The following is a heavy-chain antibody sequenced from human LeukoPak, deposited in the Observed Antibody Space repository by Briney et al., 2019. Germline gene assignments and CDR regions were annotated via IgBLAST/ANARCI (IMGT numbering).Heavy chain of an antibody. CDR2: IIPIFGTA. Sequence: ASVKVSCQASGGTFSSYAISWVRQAPGQGLEWMGGIIPIFGTANYAQKFQGRVTITADESTSTAYMELSSLRSEDTAVYYCARDPPYGSGSYYKGPFDYWGQGTLVTVSS. D-gene: IGHD3-10*01. J-gene: IGHJ4*02. CDR3: ARDPPYGSGSYYKGPFDY. V-gene: IGHV1-69*01. CDR1: GGTFSSYA.